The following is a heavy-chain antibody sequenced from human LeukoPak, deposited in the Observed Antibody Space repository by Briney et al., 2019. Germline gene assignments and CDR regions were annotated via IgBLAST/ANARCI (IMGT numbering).Heavy chain of an antibody. CDR1: GDSISSYF. CDR2: IDYSGTT. D-gene: IGHD1-14*01. Sequence: SETLSLTCTVAGDSISSYFWSWIRQSPGRGLECIGDIDYSGTTNYNPSLKSRVFISVDNSKNLSSLKLSSVTAADTAIYYCARSSGGYYFDYWGQGTLVTVSS. CDR3: ARSSGGYYFDY. V-gene: IGHV4-59*01. J-gene: IGHJ4*02.